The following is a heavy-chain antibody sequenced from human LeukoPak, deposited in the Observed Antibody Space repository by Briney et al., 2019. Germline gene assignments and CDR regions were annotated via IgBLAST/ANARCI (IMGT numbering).Heavy chain of an antibody. J-gene: IGHJ3*02. CDR1: GFTFSSYT. D-gene: IGHD5-12*01. V-gene: IGHV3-30-3*01. CDR2: ISYDGSNK. CDR3: ARGTMDGYDWKATERKNDAFDI. Sequence: PGRSLRLSWAASGFTFSSYTMHWVRQAPGKGLEWVAGISYDGSNKYYADSVKGRFTISRDNSKNTLYLQMNSLRAEDTAVYYCARGTMDGYDWKATERKNDAFDI.